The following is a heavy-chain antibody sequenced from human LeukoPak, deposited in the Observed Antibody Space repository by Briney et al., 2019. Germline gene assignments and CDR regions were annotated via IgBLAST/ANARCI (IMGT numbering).Heavy chain of an antibody. CDR2: IYHSGST. CDR3: ARHTAMVEAFDI. V-gene: IGHV4-4*02. D-gene: IGHD5-18*01. CDR1: GGSISSSNW. Sequence: PSETLSLTCAVSGGSISSSNWWSWVRQPPGKGLEWIGEIYHSGSTNYNPSLKSRVTTSVDRSKNQFSLKLSSVTVADTAVYYCARHTAMVEAFDIWGQGTMVTVSS. J-gene: IGHJ3*02.